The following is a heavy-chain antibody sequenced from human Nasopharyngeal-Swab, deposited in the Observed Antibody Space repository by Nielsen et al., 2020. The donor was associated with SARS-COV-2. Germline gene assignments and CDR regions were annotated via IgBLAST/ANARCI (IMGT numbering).Heavy chain of an antibody. V-gene: IGHV1-18*01. J-gene: IGHJ6*02. CDR3: ARGSLWFGDLVGYYGMDV. Sequence: WVRQAPGQGLEWMGWISAYNGNTNYAQKLQGRVTMTTDTPTSTAYMELRSLRSDDTAVYYCARGSLWFGDLVGYYGMDVWGQGTTVTVSS. D-gene: IGHD3-10*01. CDR2: ISAYNGNT.